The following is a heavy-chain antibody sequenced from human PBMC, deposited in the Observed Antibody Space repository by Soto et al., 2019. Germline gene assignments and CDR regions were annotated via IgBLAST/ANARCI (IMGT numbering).Heavy chain of an antibody. CDR2: ISAYNGNT. CDR3: ARDQDLLITIFGVVISGFDP. Sequence: GASVKVSFKASGYTFTSYGISWVRQAPGQGLEWMGWISAYNGNTNYAQKLQGRVTMTTDTSTSTAYMELRSLRSDDTAVYYCARDQDLLITIFGVVISGFDPWGQGTLVTVSS. J-gene: IGHJ5*02. D-gene: IGHD3-3*01. CDR1: GYTFTSYG. V-gene: IGHV1-18*01.